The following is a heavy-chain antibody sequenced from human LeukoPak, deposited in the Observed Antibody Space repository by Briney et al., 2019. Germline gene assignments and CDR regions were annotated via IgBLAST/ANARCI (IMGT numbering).Heavy chain of an antibody. V-gene: IGHV1-18*01. CDR1: GYTFTSYG. D-gene: IGHD3-16*02. CDR2: ISAYNGNT. CDR3: ARSYDYVWGSYRPNFDY. J-gene: IGHJ4*02. Sequence: GASVKVSCKASGYTFTSYGISWVRQAPGQGLEWMGWISAYNGNTNYAQKLQGRVTMTTDTSTSTAYMELSSLRSEDTAVYYCARSYDYVWGSYRPNFDYWGQGTLVTVSS.